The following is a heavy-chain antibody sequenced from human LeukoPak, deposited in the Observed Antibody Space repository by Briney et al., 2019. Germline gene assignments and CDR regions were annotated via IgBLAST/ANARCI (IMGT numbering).Heavy chain of an antibody. D-gene: IGHD3-10*01. V-gene: IGHV3-9*03. CDR1: GFTFDDYA. Sequence: GGSLRLSCAASGFTFDDYAMHWVRQAPGKGLEWVSGISWNSGSIGYADSVKGRFTISRDNAKNSLYLQMNSLRAEDMALYYCAKGSYGSGSYPDYWGQGTLVTVSS. CDR3: AKGSYGSGSYPDY. J-gene: IGHJ4*02. CDR2: ISWNSGSI.